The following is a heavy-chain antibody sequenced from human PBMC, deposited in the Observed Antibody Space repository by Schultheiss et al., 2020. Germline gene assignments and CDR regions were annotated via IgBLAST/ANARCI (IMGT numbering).Heavy chain of an antibody. CDR3: ARVGPTGYYYYGVDV. CDR1: GDSIRSYY. CDR2: IYYSGST. V-gene: IGHV4-59*12. D-gene: IGHD3/OR15-3a*01. J-gene: IGHJ6*02. Sequence: SETLSLTCTVSGDSIRSYYWSWIRQPPGKGLEWIGYIYYSGSTNYNPSLKSRVTISVDTSKNQFSLKLSSVTAADTAVYYCARVGPTGYYYYGVDVWGQGTTVNVFS.